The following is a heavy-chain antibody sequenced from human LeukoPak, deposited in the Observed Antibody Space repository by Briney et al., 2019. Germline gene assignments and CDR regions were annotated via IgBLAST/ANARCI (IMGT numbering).Heavy chain of an antibody. Sequence: ASVKASCKASGYSFTDYYIHWVRQAPGQGLEWMGRINPNSGYTDYPQKFQGRVTMTRDTSISAVYMELKRLRYDDTAVYYCARVSYGNNATPFDYWGQGTLVAVSS. J-gene: IGHJ4*02. CDR1: GYSFTDYY. CDR2: INPNSGYT. CDR3: ARVSYGNNATPFDY. D-gene: IGHD4-11*01. V-gene: IGHV1-2*06.